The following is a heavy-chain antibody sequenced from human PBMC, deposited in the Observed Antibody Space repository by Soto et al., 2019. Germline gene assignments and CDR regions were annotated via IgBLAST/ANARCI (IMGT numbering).Heavy chain of an antibody. CDR3: AKETPSTYYFYGLDV. Sequence: QVQLVESGGGVVQPAKSLRLSCVVSGLTFSSYAMHWVRQTPGKGLEWVAVISDDGSNEYYADSVKGRFTISRDNSKNTVYLQMNSLRPEDTAVYYCAKETPSTYYFYGLDVWGQGTTVTVSS. V-gene: IGHV3-30*18. CDR2: ISDDGSNE. J-gene: IGHJ6*02. CDR1: GLTFSSYA.